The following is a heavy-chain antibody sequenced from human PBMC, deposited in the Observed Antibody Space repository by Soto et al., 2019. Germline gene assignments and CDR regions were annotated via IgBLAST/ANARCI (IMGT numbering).Heavy chain of an antibody. J-gene: IGHJ4*02. CDR2: ISAYNGDT. Sequence: ASVKVSCKASGYAFTSYGISWVRQAPGQGLEWMGWISAYNGDTDSAQRFQGRVTVTTDTSTTTSYMELTSLRSDDTAVYFCARDRKYSNYCIDDGGHYFDHWCQGTLVTVS. CDR1: GYAFTSYG. D-gene: IGHD2-15*01. CDR3: ARDRKYSNYCIDDGGHYFDH. V-gene: IGHV1-18*01.